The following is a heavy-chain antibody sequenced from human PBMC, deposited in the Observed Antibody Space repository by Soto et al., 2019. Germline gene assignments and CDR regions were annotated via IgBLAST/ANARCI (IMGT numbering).Heavy chain of an antibody. J-gene: IGHJ2*01. CDR2: IYYSGST. Sequence: QLQLQESGPGLVKPSETLSLTCTVSGGSISSSSYYWGWIRQPPGKGLEWIGSIYYSGSTYYNPSLKSRVTISVDTSKNQFSLKLSSVTAADTAVYYCATYPDHPNYWYFDLWGRGTLVTVSS. CDR3: ATYPDHPNYWYFDL. D-gene: IGHD2-2*01. V-gene: IGHV4-39*01. CDR1: GGSISSSSYY.